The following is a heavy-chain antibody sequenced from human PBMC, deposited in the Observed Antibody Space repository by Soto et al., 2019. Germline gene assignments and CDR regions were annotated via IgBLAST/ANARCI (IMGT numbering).Heavy chain of an antibody. CDR2: IKQDGSEK. V-gene: IGHV3-7*05. Sequence: GGSLRLSCAASGFTFSSYWMSWVRQAPGKGLEWVANIKQDGSEKYYVDSVKGRFTISRDNAKNSLYLQMNSLRAEDTAVYYCARGLFGSYGLFDYWGQGTLVTVSS. CDR3: ARGLFGSYGLFDY. J-gene: IGHJ4*02. D-gene: IGHD5-18*01. CDR1: GFTFSSYW.